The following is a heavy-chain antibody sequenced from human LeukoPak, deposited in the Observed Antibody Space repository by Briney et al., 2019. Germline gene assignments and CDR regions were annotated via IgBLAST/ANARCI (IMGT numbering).Heavy chain of an antibody. CDR3: ARGSGYFDY. CDR1: GDSISSGGYY. Sequence: PSQTLSLTCTVSGDSISSGGYYWSWIRQPPGKGLEWIGYIYQSGSTYYNPSLKSRVTISVDRSKNQFSLKLSSVTAADTAVYYCARGSGYFDYWGQGTLVTVSS. CDR2: IYQSGST. V-gene: IGHV4-30-2*01. D-gene: IGHD1-1*01. J-gene: IGHJ4*02.